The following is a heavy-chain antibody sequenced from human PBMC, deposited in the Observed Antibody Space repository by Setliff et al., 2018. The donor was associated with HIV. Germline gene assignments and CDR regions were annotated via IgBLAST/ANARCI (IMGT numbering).Heavy chain of an antibody. CDR1: GGSISSHY. Sequence: SETLSLTCTVSGGSISSHYWTWIRQPPGKGLEWIGYIYYSGSTNYNPSLKSRVTISVDTSKNQFSLKMRSVTAADTAVYYCARAFFRQLEPSDWFDPWGQGTLVTVSS. CDR3: ARAFFRQLEPSDWFDP. V-gene: IGHV4-59*11. J-gene: IGHJ5*02. D-gene: IGHD1-1*01. CDR2: IYYSGST.